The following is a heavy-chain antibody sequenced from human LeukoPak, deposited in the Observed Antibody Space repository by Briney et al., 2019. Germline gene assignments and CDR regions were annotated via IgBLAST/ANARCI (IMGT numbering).Heavy chain of an antibody. Sequence: ASVTVSCKASGYTFTSYGISWVRQAPGQGLEWMGWISAYNGNTNYAQKLQGRVTMTTDTSTSTAYMELRSLRSDDTAVYYCARSSSGYYYGYFDLWGRGTLVTVSS. CDR3: ARSSSGYYYGYFDL. V-gene: IGHV1-18*01. CDR1: GYTFTSYG. D-gene: IGHD3-22*01. CDR2: ISAYNGNT. J-gene: IGHJ2*01.